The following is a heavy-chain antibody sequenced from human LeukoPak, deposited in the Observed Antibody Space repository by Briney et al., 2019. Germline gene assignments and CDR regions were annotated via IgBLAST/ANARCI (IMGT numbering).Heavy chain of an antibody. J-gene: IGHJ4*02. CDR3: ARDSKFQADY. CDR2: ISYDGSNK. CDR1: GFSFRSYG. V-gene: IGHV3-33*01. Sequence: GRSLRLSCAASGFSFRSYGMHWVRQAPGKGLEWVALISYDGSNKYYADSVKGRFTISRDNSKNTLYLQMNSLRAEDTAVYYCARDSKFQADYWGQGTLVTVFS.